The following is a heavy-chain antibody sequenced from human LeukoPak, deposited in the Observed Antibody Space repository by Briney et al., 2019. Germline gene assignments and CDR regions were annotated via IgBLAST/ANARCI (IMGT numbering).Heavy chain of an antibody. CDR1: GFTISIYN. Sequence: GGSLRLSCAASGFTISIYNMNWVRQAPGKGLEWVSVISGTDGNTYYADSVKGRFTISRDNSKNTLFLQMNSLRAEDTAVYYCAKDLPWYYYDSSGYSPENAFDIWGQGTMVTVSS. CDR2: ISGTDGNT. CDR3: AKDLPWYYYDSSGYSPENAFDI. J-gene: IGHJ3*02. D-gene: IGHD3-22*01. V-gene: IGHV3-23*01.